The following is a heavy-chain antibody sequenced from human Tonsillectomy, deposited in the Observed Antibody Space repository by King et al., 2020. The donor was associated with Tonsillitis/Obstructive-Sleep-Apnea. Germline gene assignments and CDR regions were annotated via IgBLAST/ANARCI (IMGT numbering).Heavy chain of an antibody. Sequence: VQLVESGAEVKKPGESLRISCKGSGYSFTSYWISWVRQMPGKGLEWMGRIDPSDSYTNYSPSFQGHVTISADKSISTAYLQWSSLKASDTAMNYCARGPYIAAAGSYNWFDPWGQGTLVTVSS. CDR1: GYSFTSYW. V-gene: IGHV5-10-1*03. CDR3: ARGPYIAAAGSYNWFDP. J-gene: IGHJ5*02. D-gene: IGHD6-13*01. CDR2: IDPSDSYT.